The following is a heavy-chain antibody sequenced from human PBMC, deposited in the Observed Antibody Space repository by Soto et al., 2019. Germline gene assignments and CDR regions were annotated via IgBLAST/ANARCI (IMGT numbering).Heavy chain of an antibody. CDR1: GITFSSYA. D-gene: IGHD3-16*01. CDR2: ISGSGGIT. J-gene: IGHJ5*02. Sequence: EVQLLESGGGLVQPGGSLRLSCAASGITFSSYAMNWVRQAPGKGLEWVSSISGSGGITHYADSVKGRFTISRDNSKNTLYLQMNTLRAEDTAIYYCAKAVAITFGWFDPWGQGTLVTVSS. V-gene: IGHV3-23*01. CDR3: AKAVAITFGWFDP.